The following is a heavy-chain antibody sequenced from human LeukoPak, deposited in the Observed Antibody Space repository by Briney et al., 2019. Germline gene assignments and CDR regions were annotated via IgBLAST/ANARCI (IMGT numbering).Heavy chain of an antibody. CDR1: GGSISSSSYY. Sequence: SETLSLTCTVSGGSISSSSYYWGWVRQPPGKGLEWIGSIYYSGSTYYNPSLKSRVTISVDTSKNQFSLKLSSVTAADTAVYYCARPYYYDSRIDPWGQGTLVTVSS. V-gene: IGHV4-39*01. CDR3: ARPYYYDSRIDP. D-gene: IGHD3-22*01. J-gene: IGHJ5*02. CDR2: IYYSGST.